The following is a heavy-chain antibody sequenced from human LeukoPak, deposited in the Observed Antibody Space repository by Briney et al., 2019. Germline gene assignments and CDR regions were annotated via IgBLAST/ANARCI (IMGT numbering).Heavy chain of an antibody. J-gene: IGHJ4*02. CDR2: IYPGDSDT. CDR3: ARFIGSTIPTLRFDY. V-gene: IGHV5-51*01. D-gene: IGHD1-1*01. Sequence: GESLKISCKGSGYXFTNYWIGWVRQMPGKGLEWMGIIYPGDSDTRYSPSFQGQVTISADKSISTAYLQWSSLKASDTALYYCARFIGSTIPTLRFDYWGQGTLVTVSS. CDR1: GYXFTNYW.